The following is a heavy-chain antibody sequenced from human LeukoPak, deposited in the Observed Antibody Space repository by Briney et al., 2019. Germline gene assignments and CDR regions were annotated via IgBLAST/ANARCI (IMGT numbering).Heavy chain of an antibody. Sequence: SETLSLTCTVSGGSISSRNYYWGWIRQPPGKGLEWMASIDYSGSTYYNPSLKSRFTISVDTSKNQFSLKVSSVTAAETAVYYRARPGSRNGWYYFDYWGHGTLVTVSS. CDR2: IDYSGST. CDR1: GGSISSRNYY. J-gene: IGHJ4*01. D-gene: IGHD6-19*01. CDR3: ARPGSRNGWYYFDY. V-gene: IGHV4-39*01.